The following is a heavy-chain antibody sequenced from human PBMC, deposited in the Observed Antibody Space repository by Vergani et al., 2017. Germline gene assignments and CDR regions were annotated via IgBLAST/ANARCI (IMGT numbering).Heavy chain of an antibody. J-gene: IGHJ5*02. Sequence: QVQLVQSGAEVKKPGASVKVSCKASGYTFTGYYMHWVRQAPGQGLEWMGWINPNSGGTNYAQKFQGRVTMTRDTSISTAYMELSSVTAADTAVYYCARVESGRYCSSTSCFTYNWFDPWGQGTLVTVSS. D-gene: IGHD2-2*01. CDR2: INPNSGGT. CDR3: ARVESGRYCSSTSCFTYNWFDP. CDR1: GYTFTGYY. V-gene: IGHV1-2*02.